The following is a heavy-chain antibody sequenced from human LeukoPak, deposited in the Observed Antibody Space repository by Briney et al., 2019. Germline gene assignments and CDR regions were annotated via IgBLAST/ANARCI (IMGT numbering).Heavy chain of an antibody. D-gene: IGHD3-22*01. CDR2: ISGSGGST. V-gene: IGHV3-23*01. J-gene: IGHJ4*02. CDR1: GFTVSSNY. Sequence: GGSLRLSCAASGFTVSSNYMSWVRQAPGKGLEWVSAISGSGGSTYYADSVKGRFTISRDNSKNTLYLQMNSLRAEDTAVYYCAKSGRGYYYTFDYWGQGTLVTVSS. CDR3: AKSGRGYYYTFDY.